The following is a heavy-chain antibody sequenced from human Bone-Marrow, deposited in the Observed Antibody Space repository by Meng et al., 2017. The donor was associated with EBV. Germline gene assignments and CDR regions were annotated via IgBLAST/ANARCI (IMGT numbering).Heavy chain of an antibody. D-gene: IGHD2-21*01. CDR1: GYAFTSYI. J-gene: IGHJ4*02. Sequence: QVRLVQSGAEVKNPGASVKVSCKASGYAFTSYILHWVRQAPGQRLEWMGWINVGVGYTKYSQKFQGRVTISSDTSATTGYMVLSSLRSEDTAVYYCVRGLPVGVAGPGDYWRQGTLVTVSS. CDR3: VRGLPVGVAGPGDY. V-gene: IGHV1-3*01. CDR2: INVGVGYT.